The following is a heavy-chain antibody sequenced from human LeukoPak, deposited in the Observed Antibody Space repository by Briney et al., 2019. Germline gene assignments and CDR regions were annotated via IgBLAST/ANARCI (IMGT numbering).Heavy chain of an antibody. CDR1: GFTFTSSA. J-gene: IGHJ4*02. Sequence: GTSVKVSCKASGFTFTSSAMQWVRQARGQRLERIGWIVVGSGNTNYAQKFQERVTITRDMSTSTAYMELSSLRSEDTAVYYCAAVGYRLQYYFDYWGQGTLVTVSS. V-gene: IGHV1-58*02. CDR2: IVVGSGNT. CDR3: AAVGYRLQYYFDY. D-gene: IGHD4-11*01.